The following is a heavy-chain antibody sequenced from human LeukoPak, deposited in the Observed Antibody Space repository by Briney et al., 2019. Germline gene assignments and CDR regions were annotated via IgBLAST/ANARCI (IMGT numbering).Heavy chain of an antibody. J-gene: IGHJ4*02. V-gene: IGHV3-21*01. D-gene: IGHD2-2*01. CDR2: ISSSSSYI. Sequence: GGSLRLSCAASGFTFSSYNMNWVRQAPGKGLEWVSSISSSSSYIYYADSVKGRFTISRDNAKNSLYLQMNSLRAEDTAVYYCARAAVVLVPAAMKYWGQGTLVTVSS. CDR3: ARAAVVLVPAAMKY. CDR1: GFTFSSYN.